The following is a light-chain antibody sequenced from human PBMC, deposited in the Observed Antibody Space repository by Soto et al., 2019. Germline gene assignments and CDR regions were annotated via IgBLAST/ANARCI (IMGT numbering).Light chain of an antibody. V-gene: IGKV3-11*01. J-gene: IGKJ5*01. CDR2: DAS. CDR3: QRRTSFI. Sequence: EIVLTQSPVTLSLSPGESATLSCRASQSVPTYLAWYQQRPGQAPRLLIYDASHRAAGVPARFSGGESGTDFTLTIGSLEPEDFAVYYCQRRTSFIFGQGTRLDIK. CDR1: QSVPTY.